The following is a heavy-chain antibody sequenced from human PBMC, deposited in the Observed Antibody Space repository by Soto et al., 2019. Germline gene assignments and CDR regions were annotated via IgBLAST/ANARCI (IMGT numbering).Heavy chain of an antibody. D-gene: IGHD3-22*01. CDR3: ARDFRGYYATYGMDV. CDR1: GYTFSSYY. V-gene: IGHV1-46*01. J-gene: IGHJ6*02. Sequence: QVQLVQSGAEVKKPGASVKVSCKASGYTFSSYYMHWVRQAPGQGLEWMGVINPSGDSTSYAQKFQGRVTMTRDTSTSTLYMEVSSLRSEDTAVYYCARDFRGYYATYGMDVWGQGTTVTVSS. CDR2: INPSGDST.